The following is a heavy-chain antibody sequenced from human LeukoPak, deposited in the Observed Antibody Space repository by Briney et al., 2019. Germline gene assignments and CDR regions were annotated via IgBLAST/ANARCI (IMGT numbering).Heavy chain of an antibody. J-gene: IGHJ6*04. CDR3: ARERLYGSGGSPIDV. CDR2: IYYSGST. D-gene: IGHD3-10*01. CDR1: GGSISSGDYY. Sequence: PSETLSLTCTVSGGSISSGDYYWSWIRQPPGKGLEWIGYIYYSGSTNYNPSLKSRVTISVDTSKNQFSLKLSSVTAADTAVYYCARERLYGSGGSPIDVWGKGTTVTVSS. V-gene: IGHV4-61*08.